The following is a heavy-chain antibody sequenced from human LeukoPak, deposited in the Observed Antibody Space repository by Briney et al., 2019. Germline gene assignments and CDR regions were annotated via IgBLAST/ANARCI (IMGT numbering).Heavy chain of an antibody. CDR2: IWYDGSNT. Sequence: GGSLRLSCAASGFTFSSYGMHWVRQAPGKGLEWGADIWYDGSNTYYAESVKGRFTISRDNSKNTLYLQTRSLRAEDTAVYYCARDMAQQWPEYFPHWGQGTLVPVSS. D-gene: IGHD6-19*01. J-gene: IGHJ1*01. V-gene: IGHV3-33*01. CDR1: GFTFSSYG. CDR3: ARDMAQQWPEYFPH.